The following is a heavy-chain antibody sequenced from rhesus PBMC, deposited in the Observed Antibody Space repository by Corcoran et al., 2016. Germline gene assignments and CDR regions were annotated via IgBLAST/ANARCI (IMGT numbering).Heavy chain of an antibody. J-gene: IGHJ4*01. CDR3: ATGVYSFDY. Sequence: EDQLVQSGAEVKKPGASVQISCTASGYTFTDCYLPRVRTAPGKGLEWMGRVDPEDGEADYAQKFQARVTITRETSTDTAYMELSSLRSEDTAVYYCATGVYSFDYWGQGVLVTVSS. V-gene: IGHV1-111*01. D-gene: IGHD3-16*01. CDR2: VDPEDGEA. CDR1: GYTFTDCY.